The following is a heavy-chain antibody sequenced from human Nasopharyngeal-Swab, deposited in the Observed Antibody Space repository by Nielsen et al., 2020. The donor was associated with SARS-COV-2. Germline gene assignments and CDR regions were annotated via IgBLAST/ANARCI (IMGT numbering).Heavy chain of an antibody. CDR2: MNPSSGNT. CDR1: GYTFTSHD. CDR3: ARGGGSSSNGAFDI. V-gene: IGHV1-8*01. J-gene: IGHJ3*02. Sequence: ASVPVSCKASGYTFTSHDINWVRQATAQGLEWMGWMNPSSGNTGYAQKFQGRVTMTRNNSISTAYMELSSLRSEDTAVYYCARGGGSSSNGAFDIWGQGTMVTVSS. D-gene: IGHD2-2*01.